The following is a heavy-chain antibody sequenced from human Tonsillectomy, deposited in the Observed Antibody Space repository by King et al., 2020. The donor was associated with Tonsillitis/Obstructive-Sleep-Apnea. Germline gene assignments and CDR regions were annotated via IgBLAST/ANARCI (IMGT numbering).Heavy chain of an antibody. Sequence: VQLVESGGGVVQPGRSLRLSCAASGFTFSNYAMHWVRQAPGKGLEWVAVISYDVSTKYYADSVKGRFTISRDNSKNTLYLQMDSLRDDDTAVYYCARVPSRSPGEYYYGMDVWGRGTTVTVSS. CDR2: ISYDVSTK. CDR1: GFTFSNYA. CDR3: ARVPSRSPGEYYYGMDV. J-gene: IGHJ6*04. V-gene: IGHV3-30*04. D-gene: IGHD1-1*01.